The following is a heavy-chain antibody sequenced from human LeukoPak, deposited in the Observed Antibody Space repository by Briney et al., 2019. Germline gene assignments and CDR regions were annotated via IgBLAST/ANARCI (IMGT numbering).Heavy chain of an antibody. CDR1: GFIFSRYG. CDR3: ARLGPQNYFDY. V-gene: IGHV3-33*01. Sequence: GRSLRLSCAASGFIFSRYGMHWVRQAPGKGLERVAVIWNDGTNKKYADSVQGRFTISRDNSKNTLDLQMNSLRAEDTAVYYCARLGPQNYFDYWGQGTPATVSS. CDR2: IWNDGTNK. J-gene: IGHJ4*02.